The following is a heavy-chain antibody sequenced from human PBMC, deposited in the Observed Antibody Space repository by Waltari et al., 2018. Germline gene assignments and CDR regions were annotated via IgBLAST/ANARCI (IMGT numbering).Heavy chain of an antibody. CDR1: GFTFSSYA. CDR2: ISGSGGST. V-gene: IGHV3-23*04. J-gene: IGHJ4*02. CDR3: AKDEAGATTFPYYFDY. D-gene: IGHD1-26*01. Sequence: EVQLVESGGGLVQPGGSLRLSCAASGFTFSSYAMSWVRQAPGKGLEGVSAISGSGGSTYYADSVKGRFTISRDNSKNTLYLQMNSLRAEDTAVYYCAKDEAGATTFPYYFDYWGQGTLVTVSS.